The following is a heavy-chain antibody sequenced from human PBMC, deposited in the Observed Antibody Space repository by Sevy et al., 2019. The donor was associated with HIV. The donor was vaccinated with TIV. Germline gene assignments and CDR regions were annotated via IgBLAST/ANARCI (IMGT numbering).Heavy chain of an antibody. CDR2: IYYSGST. J-gene: IGHJ6*03. V-gene: IGHV4-59*01. CDR1: GGSISSYY. Sequence: SQTLSLTCTVSGGSISSYYWSWIRQPPGKGLEWIGYIYYSGSTNYNPSLKSRVTISVDTSKNQFSLKLSSVTAADTAVYYCARVLSSGWPPFYYMDVWGKGTTVTVSS. D-gene: IGHD6-19*01. CDR3: ARVLSSGWPPFYYMDV.